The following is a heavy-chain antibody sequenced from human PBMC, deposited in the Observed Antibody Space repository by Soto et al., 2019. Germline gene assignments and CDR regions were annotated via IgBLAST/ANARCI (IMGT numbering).Heavy chain of an antibody. D-gene: IGHD6-13*01. CDR2: INHSGST. CDR3: ARACGGRAAHHWFDP. J-gene: IGHJ5*02. Sequence: QVQLQQWGAGLLKPSETLSLTCAVYGGSFSGYYWSWIRQPPGKGLEWIGEINHSGSTNYNPSLKSRVTISVDTSKNQFSLKLSSVTAADTAVYYCARACGGRAAHHWFDPWGQGNLVTVSS. V-gene: IGHV4-34*01. CDR1: GGSFSGYY.